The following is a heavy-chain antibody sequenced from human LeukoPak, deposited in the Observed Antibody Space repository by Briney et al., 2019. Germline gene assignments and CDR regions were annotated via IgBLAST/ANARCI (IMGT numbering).Heavy chain of an antibody. V-gene: IGHV4-39*07. J-gene: IGHJ4*02. CDR1: GGSISSSSYY. CDR3: ARGVDSGYPDY. CDR2: IYYSGST. D-gene: IGHD3-22*01. Sequence: NPSETLSLTCTVSGGSISSSSYYWGWIRQPPGKGLEWIGSIYYSGSTYYNPSLKSRVTISVDTSKNQFSLKLTSLTAADTAVYYCARGVDSGYPDYWGQGTLVTVSS.